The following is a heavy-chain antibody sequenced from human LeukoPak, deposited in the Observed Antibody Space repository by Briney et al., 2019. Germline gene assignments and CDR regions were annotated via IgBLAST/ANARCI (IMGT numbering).Heavy chain of an antibody. CDR1: GFTFSSYG. D-gene: IGHD3-9*01. J-gene: IGHJ6*03. Sequence: HPGGSLRLSCAASGFTFSSYGMHWVRQAPGKGLEWGAFIRYDGSNKYYADSVKGRFTISRDNSKNTLYLQMNSLRAEDTAVYYCAREPHQAYDSYYYYMDVWGKGTTVTVSS. CDR3: AREPHQAYDSYYYYMDV. CDR2: IRYDGSNK. V-gene: IGHV3-30*02.